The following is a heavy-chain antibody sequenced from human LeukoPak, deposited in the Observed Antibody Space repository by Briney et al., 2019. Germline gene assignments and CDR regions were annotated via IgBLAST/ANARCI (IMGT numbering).Heavy chain of an antibody. CDR2: INPNRGST. J-gene: IGHJ6*03. CDR3: ATTQLGIAAAENYYYYYYMDV. Sequence: ASVKVSCKASGYTFTSYYMYWVRQAPGQGLEWMGIINPNRGSTSYAQKFQGRVTMTRDMSTSTVYMELSSLRSEDTAVYYCATTQLGIAAAENYYYYYYMDVWGKGTTVTVSS. D-gene: IGHD6-13*01. V-gene: IGHV1-46*01. CDR1: GYTFTSYY.